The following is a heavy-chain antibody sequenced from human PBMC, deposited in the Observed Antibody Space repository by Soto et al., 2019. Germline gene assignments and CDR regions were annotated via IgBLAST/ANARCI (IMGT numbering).Heavy chain of an antibody. CDR1: GFTFRPYG. Sequence: GGSLRLSCAGSGFTFRPYGLHWVRQAPGKGLEWVAGIWYDGSNMYYADSVKGRFTISRDDSKNTLYLRLYRLRAEDTALYFGARDISVAQYCFKYWGQGTLVTVAS. D-gene: IGHD3-3*02. CDR3: ARDISVAQYCFKY. CDR2: IWYDGSNM. J-gene: IGHJ4*02. V-gene: IGHV3-33*01.